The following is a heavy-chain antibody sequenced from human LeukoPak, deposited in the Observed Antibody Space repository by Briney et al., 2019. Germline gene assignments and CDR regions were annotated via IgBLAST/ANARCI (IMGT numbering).Heavy chain of an antibody. CDR3: ARDYGGNSWLGMDV. V-gene: IGHV4-30-4*01. D-gene: IGHD4-23*01. CDR2: IYYSGST. Sequence: MTSETLSLTCTVSGGSISSGDYYWSWIRQPPGKGLEWIGYIYYSGSTYYTPSLKSRVTISVDTSKNQFSLKLSSVTAADTAVYYWARDYGGNSWLGMDVWGQGTTVTVSS. CDR1: GGSISSGDYY. J-gene: IGHJ6*02.